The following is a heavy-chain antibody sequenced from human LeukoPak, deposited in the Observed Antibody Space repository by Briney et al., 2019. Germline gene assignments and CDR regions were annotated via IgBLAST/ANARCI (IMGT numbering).Heavy chain of an antibody. Sequence: TGGSLRLSCAASQFTFSGYTMNWVRQAPGKGLEWVSPISSSGSYTNYADSVKGRFTISRDNAKNSLYLQMNNLRAEDTAVYYCARPRGAYGDYSGYFDYWGQGTLVTVSS. CDR2: ISSSGSYT. CDR1: QFTFSGYT. V-gene: IGHV3-21*06. J-gene: IGHJ4*02. D-gene: IGHD4-17*01. CDR3: ARPRGAYGDYSGYFDY.